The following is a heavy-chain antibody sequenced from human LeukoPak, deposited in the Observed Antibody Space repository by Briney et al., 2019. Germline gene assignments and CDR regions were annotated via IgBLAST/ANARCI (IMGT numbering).Heavy chain of an antibody. J-gene: IGHJ4*02. CDR2: IYTSGST. D-gene: IGHD2-2*01. Sequence: SESLSLTCTVSGGSISSYYWSWIRQPAGKGLEWIGRIYTSGSTNYNPSLKSRVTMSVDTSKNQFSLKLSSVTAADTAVYYCARGGFYCSSTSCYGEPFDYWGQGTLVSVSS. CDR3: ARGGFYCSSTSCYGEPFDY. V-gene: IGHV4-4*07. CDR1: GGSISSYY.